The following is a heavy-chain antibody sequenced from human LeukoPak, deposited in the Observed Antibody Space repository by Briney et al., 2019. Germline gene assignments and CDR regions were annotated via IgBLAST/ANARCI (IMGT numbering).Heavy chain of an antibody. V-gene: IGHV1-8*01. D-gene: IGHD4-23*01. J-gene: IGHJ4*02. CDR2: MNPNTGNT. CDR1: GYTFNSYD. CDR3: ARDALDYGGNSVWDY. Sequence: ASVKVSCKASGYTFNSYDINWVRQATGQGLEWMGWMNPNTGNTGYGERFQGRVTMTRDNSISTAYMELNSLTSEDTAVYYCARDALDYGGNSVWDYWGQGTLVTVSS.